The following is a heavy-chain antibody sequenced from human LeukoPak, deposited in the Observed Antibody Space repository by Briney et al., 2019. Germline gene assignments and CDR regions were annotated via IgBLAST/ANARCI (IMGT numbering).Heavy chain of an antibody. D-gene: IGHD3-22*01. CDR3: ARDQWLSDAFDI. CDR1: GGSISSSSYY. CDR2: IYYSGST. V-gene: IGHV4-39*01. J-gene: IGHJ3*02. Sequence: SETLSLTCTVSGGSISSSSYYWGWIRQPQGKGLEWIGSIYYSGSTYYNPSLKSRVTISVDTSKNQFSLKLSSVTAADTAVYYCARDQWLSDAFDIWGQGTMVTVSS.